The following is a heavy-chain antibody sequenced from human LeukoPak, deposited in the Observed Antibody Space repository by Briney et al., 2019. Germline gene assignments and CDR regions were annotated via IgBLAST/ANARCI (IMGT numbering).Heavy chain of an antibody. D-gene: IGHD3-10*01. CDR2: VYYPGNT. CDR3: ARSLLVRGVNEYFQH. J-gene: IGHJ1*01. V-gene: IGHV4-59*12. CDR1: AGSISGYY. Sequence: PSETLSLTCTVSAGSISGYYWSWIRQPPGKGLEWIGYVYYPGNTNYNPSLKSRVTISVDTSKNQFSLKLSSVTAADTAVYYCARSLLVRGVNEYFQHWGQGTLVTVSS.